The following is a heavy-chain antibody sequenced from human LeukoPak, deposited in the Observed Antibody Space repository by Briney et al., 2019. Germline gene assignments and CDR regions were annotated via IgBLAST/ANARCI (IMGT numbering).Heavy chain of an antibody. J-gene: IGHJ6*03. CDR2: IYYTEST. CDR3: ARVPRSYYYYYYMDV. V-gene: IGHV4-39*07. CDR1: GASISNKNYF. Sequence: SETLSLTCSVSGASISNKNYFWGWIRQPLGKGLEWIGGIYYTESTYYNPSLKSRVTISVDTSKNQFSLKLSSVTAADTAVYYCARVPRSYYYYYYMDVWGKGTTVTVSS.